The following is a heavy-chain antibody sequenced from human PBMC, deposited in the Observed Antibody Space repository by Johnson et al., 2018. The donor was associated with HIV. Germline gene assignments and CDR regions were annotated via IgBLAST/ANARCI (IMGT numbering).Heavy chain of an antibody. V-gene: IGHV3-11*04. CDR1: GFTFSDYY. J-gene: IGHJ3*02. D-gene: IGHD5-18*01. CDR3: AKDRGYSYEWGFDAFDI. CDR2: ISSSGSTI. Sequence: QVQLVESGGGLVKPGGSLRLSCAASGFTFSDYYMTWIRQAPGKGLEWISYISSSGSTIYYADSVKGRFTISRDNSKNTLYLQTNSLRVEDTAVYYCAKDRGYSYEWGFDAFDIWGQGTMVTVSS.